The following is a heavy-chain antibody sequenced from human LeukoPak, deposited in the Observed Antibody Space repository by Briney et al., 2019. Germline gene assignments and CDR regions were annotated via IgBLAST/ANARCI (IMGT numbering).Heavy chain of an antibody. Sequence: GGPLRLSCAASGFTFSSYAMSWVRQAPGKGLEWVSAISGSGGSTYYADSVKGRFTISRDNSKNTLYLQMNSLRAEDTAVYYCAKDAPVNIVVVPAANSWGQGTLVTVSS. CDR2: ISGSGGST. J-gene: IGHJ4*02. V-gene: IGHV3-23*01. D-gene: IGHD2-2*01. CDR1: GFTFSSYA. CDR3: AKDAPVNIVVVPAANS.